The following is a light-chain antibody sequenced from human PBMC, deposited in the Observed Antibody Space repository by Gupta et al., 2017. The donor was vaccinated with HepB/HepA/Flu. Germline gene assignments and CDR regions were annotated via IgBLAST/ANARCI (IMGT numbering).Light chain of an antibody. CDR3: QQYHILYT. Sequence: GDRVTITCQASEDIKKYLNWYQQTPGKAPKLLIYEASDLQTGVPSRFTGSGSGTVFSFTISSLQPEDVGTYYCQQYHILYTFGQGTKVEIK. J-gene: IGKJ2*01. CDR1: EDIKKY. V-gene: IGKV1-33*01. CDR2: EAS.